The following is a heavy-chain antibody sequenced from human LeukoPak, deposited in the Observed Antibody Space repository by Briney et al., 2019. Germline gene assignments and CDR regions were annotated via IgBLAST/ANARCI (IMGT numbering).Heavy chain of an antibody. J-gene: IGHJ5*02. CDR1: GFTFSDYS. Sequence: GGSLRLSCAASGFTFSDYSVSWVRQAPGKGLEWVGFIKSTTYGGTAEEAASVKGSFIMSRDDSKSTAHLQMNSLKTEDTAFYYCARDSSNGGDWLDPWGQGTLVTVSS. V-gene: IGHV3-49*04. CDR3: ARDSSNGGDWLDP. CDR2: IKSTTYGGTA. D-gene: IGHD3-16*01.